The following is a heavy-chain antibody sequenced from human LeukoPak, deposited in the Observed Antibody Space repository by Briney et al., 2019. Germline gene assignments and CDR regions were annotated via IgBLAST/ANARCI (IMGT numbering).Heavy chain of an antibody. CDR1: GLTFSNSW. CDR2: MYGDMRDI. V-gene: IGHV3-74*01. J-gene: IGHJ5*02. D-gene: IGHD5-12*01. CDR3: ARDLGLRGST. Sequence: GGSLRLSCEASGLTFSNSWMHWVRQIAGKGLVWVSRMYGDMRDISYADSVKGRFTISRDNAKNTVYLQMNSLRGEDTAVYYCARDLGLRGSTWGQGTLVTVSS.